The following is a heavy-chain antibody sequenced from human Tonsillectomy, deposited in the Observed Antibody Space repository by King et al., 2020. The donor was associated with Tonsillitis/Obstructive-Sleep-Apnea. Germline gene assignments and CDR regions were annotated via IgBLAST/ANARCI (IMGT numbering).Heavy chain of an antibody. D-gene: IGHD4-23*01. Sequence: QLVQSGGGLVQPGGSLRLSCAASGFIFSSYWMSWVRQAPGKGLEWVANIKQDGSEKYYVDSVKGRFTISRDITKNSLYLQMNNLRAEDTAVYCCARDDYGYNSLDYWGQGTLVTVSS. V-gene: IGHV3-7*01. CDR2: IKQDGSEK. CDR3: ARDDYGYNSLDY. CDR1: GFIFSSYW. J-gene: IGHJ4*02.